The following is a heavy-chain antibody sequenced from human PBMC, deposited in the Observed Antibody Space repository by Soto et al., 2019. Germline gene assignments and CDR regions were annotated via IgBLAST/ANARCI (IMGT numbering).Heavy chain of an antibody. J-gene: IGHJ3*02. CDR2: IYYSGST. Sequence: QLQLQESGPGLVKPSETLSLTCTVSGGSISSSSYYWGWIRQPPGKGLEWIGSIYYSGSTYYNPSLKSRVTISVDTSKNQFPLQLSSVTAADTAVYYCASAHFIVVVVAATPHDAFDIWGQGTMVTVSS. D-gene: IGHD2-15*01. CDR3: ASAHFIVVVVAATPHDAFDI. V-gene: IGHV4-39*01. CDR1: GGSISSSSYY.